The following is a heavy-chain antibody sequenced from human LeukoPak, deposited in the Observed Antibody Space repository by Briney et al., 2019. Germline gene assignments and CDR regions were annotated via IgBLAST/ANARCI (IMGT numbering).Heavy chain of an antibody. CDR2: ISYDGSNK. CDR1: GFTFSTYV. Sequence: GRSLRLSCAASGFTFSTYVMHWDRQAPGKGLEWVAVISYDGSNKYYADSVKGRFTISRDNSKNTLYLQMNSLRAEDTAVYYCARDRLTAYCGGDCSARAFDIWGQGTMVTVSS. J-gene: IGHJ3*02. V-gene: IGHV3-30-3*01. CDR3: ARDRLTAYCGGDCSARAFDI. D-gene: IGHD2-21*01.